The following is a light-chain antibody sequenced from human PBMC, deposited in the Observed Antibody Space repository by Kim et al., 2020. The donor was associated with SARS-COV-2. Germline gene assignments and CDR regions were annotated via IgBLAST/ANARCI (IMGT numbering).Light chain of an antibody. CDR3: QAWDSSTAV. CDR2: QDS. J-gene: IGLJ2*01. V-gene: IGLV3-1*01. CDR1: KLGDKY. Sequence: SSELTQPPSVSVSPGQTASITCSGDKLGDKYACWXQQKPGQSPVLVIYQDSKRPSGIPERFSGSNSGNTATLTISGTQAMDEADYYCQAWDSSTAVVGGG.